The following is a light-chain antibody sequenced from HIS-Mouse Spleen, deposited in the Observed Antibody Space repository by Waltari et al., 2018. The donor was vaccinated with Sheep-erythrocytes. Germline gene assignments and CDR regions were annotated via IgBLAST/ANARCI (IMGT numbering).Light chain of an antibody. CDR2: DVS. V-gene: IGLV2-11*01. CDR3: CTYSGSYSNV. CDR1: SSDVGGYNY. Sequence: QSALTQPRSVSGSPGQSVTISCTGTSSDVGGYNYVSWYQQHPGKAPKLMIYDVSKPPSSVPGRFSSSKSASTASLTISALQAEDEADYYCCTYSGSYSNVFATGTKVPVL. J-gene: IGLJ1*01.